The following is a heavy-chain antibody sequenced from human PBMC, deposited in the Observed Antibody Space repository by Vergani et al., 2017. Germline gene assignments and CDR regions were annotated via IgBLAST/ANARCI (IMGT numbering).Heavy chain of an antibody. CDR3: ASVVTKTPYYYYYYMDV. Sequence: QVQLVQSGAEVKKPGSSVKVSCKASGGTFSSYAISWVRQAPGQGLEWMGGIIPIFGTANYAQKFQGRVTITADESTSTAYMELSSLRSEDTAVYYCASVVTKTPYYYYYYMDVWGKGTTVTVSS. CDR1: GGTFSSYA. J-gene: IGHJ6*03. D-gene: IGHD2-21*02. V-gene: IGHV1-69*01. CDR2: IIPIFGTA.